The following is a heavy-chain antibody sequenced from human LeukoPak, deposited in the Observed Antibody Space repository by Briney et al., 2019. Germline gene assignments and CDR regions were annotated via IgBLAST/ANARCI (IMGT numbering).Heavy chain of an antibody. D-gene: IGHD3-22*01. CDR1: GGTFSSYA. J-gene: IGHJ4*02. CDR2: IIPILGIA. CDR3: ATHYYDSSGYYYYPDY. V-gene: IGHV1-69*04. Sequence: SVKVSCKASGGTFSSYAIIWVRQAPGQGLEWMGRIIPILGIANYAQKFQGRVTITADKSTSTAYMELSSLRSEDTAVYYCATHYYDSSGYYYYPDYWGQGTLVTVSS.